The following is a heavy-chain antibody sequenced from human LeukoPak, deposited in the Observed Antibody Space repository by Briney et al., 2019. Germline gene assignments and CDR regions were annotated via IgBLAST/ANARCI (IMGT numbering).Heavy chain of an antibody. CDR3: ARDALVLAGMDV. V-gene: IGHV4-30-2*01. Sequence: SQTLSLTCTVSGGSISSGGYYWSWIRQPPGKGLEWIGYIYHSGSTYYSPSLKSRVTISVDRSKNQFSLKLSSVTAADTAVYYCARDALVLAGMDVWGKGTTVTVSS. J-gene: IGHJ6*04. CDR2: IYHSGST. D-gene: IGHD4/OR15-4a*01. CDR1: GGSISSGGYY.